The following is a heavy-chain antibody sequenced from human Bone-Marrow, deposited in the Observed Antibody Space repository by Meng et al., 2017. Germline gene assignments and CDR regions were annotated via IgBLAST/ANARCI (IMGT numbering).Heavy chain of an antibody. J-gene: IGHJ5*02. Sequence: SETLSLTCAVSGYSISSGYYWGWIRQPPGKGLEWIGSIYHSGSTYYNPSLKSRVTISVDTSKNQFSLKLSSVTAADTAVYYCARAGRLSYYYDSSGLDLFDPWGQGTLVTVSS. V-gene: IGHV4-38-2*01. CDR2: IYHSGST. CDR1: GYSISSGYY. D-gene: IGHD3-22*01. CDR3: ARAGRLSYYYDSSGLDLFDP.